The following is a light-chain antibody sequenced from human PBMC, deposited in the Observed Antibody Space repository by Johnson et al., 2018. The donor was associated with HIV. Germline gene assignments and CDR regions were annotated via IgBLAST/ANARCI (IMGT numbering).Light chain of an antibody. J-gene: IGLJ1*01. CDR3: GTWDSRLSAYV. CDR1: SSNIGNNY. V-gene: IGLV1-51*01. CDR2: DNN. Sequence: HSVLTQPPSVSAAPGQKVTISCSGSSSNIGNNYVSWYQQLPGTAPKLLIYDNNKRPSGIPDRFSGSKSGTSATLGITGLQTGEEADYYCGTWDSRLSAYVFGTGSNVTVL.